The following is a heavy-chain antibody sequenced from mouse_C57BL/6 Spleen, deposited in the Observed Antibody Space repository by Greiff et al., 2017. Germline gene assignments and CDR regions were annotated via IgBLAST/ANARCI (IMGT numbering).Heavy chain of an antibody. J-gene: IGHJ2*01. CDR2: IYPGDGDT. Sequence: VQLVESGPELVKPGASVKISCKASGYAFSSSWMNWVKQRPGKGLEWIGRIYPGDGDTNYNGKFKGKATLTVDKSSSTAYMQLSSLTSEDSAVYCCAREARSYYFDYWGQGTTLTVSS. CDR1: GYAFSSSW. CDR3: AREARSYYFDY. V-gene: IGHV1-82*01. D-gene: IGHD3-1*01.